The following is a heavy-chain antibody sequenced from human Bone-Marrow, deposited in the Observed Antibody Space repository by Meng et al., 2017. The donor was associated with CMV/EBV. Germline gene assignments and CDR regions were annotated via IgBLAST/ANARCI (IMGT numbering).Heavy chain of an antibody. Sequence: GESLKISCAASGFTFSSYSMNWVRQAPGKGLEWVSSISSSSSYIYYADSVKGRFTIFRDNAKNTLYLQMNSLRAEDTAVYYCAKEENSGFLEWLSYWGQGTLVTVSS. CDR2: ISSSSSYI. V-gene: IGHV3-21*04. CDR3: AKEENSGFLEWLSY. CDR1: GFTFSSYS. D-gene: IGHD3-3*01. J-gene: IGHJ4*02.